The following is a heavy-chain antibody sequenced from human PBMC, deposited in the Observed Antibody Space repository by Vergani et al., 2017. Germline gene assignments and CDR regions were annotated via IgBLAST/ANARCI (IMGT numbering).Heavy chain of an antibody. Sequence: QVQLQESGPGLVKPSETLSLTCTVSGGSISSYYWSWIRQPPGKGLEWIGYIYYSGSTNYNPSLKSRVTISVDPSKNQFSLKLSSVTAADTAVYYCAMTIWGGYSGFSGRGDAFDIWGQGTMVTVSS. J-gene: IGHJ3*02. CDR3: AMTIWGGYSGFSGRGDAFDI. CDR2: IYYSGST. V-gene: IGHV4-59*01. CDR1: GGSISSYY. D-gene: IGHD5-12*01.